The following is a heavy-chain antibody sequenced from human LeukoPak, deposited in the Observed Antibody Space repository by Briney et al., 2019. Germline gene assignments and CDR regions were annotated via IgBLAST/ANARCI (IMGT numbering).Heavy chain of an antibody. J-gene: IGHJ6*03. CDR1: GYTFTGYY. V-gene: IGHV1-2*02. CDR2: INPNSGGT. D-gene: IGHD1-14*01. Sequence: ASVKVSCKASGYTFTGYYMHWVRQAPGQGLEWTGWINPNSGGTNYAQKFQGGVTMARDTSISTAYMELSRLRSDDTAVYYCAKGNRPGSYMDVWGKGTTVTVSS. CDR3: AKGNRPGSYMDV.